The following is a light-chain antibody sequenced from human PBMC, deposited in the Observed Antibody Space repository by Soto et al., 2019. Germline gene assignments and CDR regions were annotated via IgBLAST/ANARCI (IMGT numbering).Light chain of an antibody. CDR3: QEYTGPPSP. J-gene: IGKJ5*01. CDR2: GAS. V-gene: IGKV3-20*01. CDR1: PTVSSNY. Sequence: EIILTQSPDTLSLSPGERATLSCRASPTVSSNYLAWCHQRPGQAPRLLIYGASTRAAGIPDRFSGRGSWTDFTLTNTRPVPEYSAVALCQEYTGPPSPVGQGTLLESK.